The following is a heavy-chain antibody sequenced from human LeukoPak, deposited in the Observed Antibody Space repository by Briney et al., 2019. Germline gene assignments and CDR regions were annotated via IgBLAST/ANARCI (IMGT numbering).Heavy chain of an antibody. CDR1: GGTFSSYA. V-gene: IGHV1-69*06. J-gene: IGHJ5*02. CDR3: ARVYNWNDEDWFDP. D-gene: IGHD1-1*01. Sequence: GASVKVSCKASGGTFSSYAISWVRQAPGQGLEWMGGIIPIFGTANYAQKFQGRVTITADKSTSTAYMELSSLRSEDTAVYYCARVYNWNDEDWFDPWGQGTLVTVSS. CDR2: IIPIFGTA.